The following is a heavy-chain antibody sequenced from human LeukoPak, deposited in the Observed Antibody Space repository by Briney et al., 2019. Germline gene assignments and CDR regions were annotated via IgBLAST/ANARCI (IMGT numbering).Heavy chain of an antibody. CDR1: GCTFSSYG. V-gene: IGHV3-33*01. D-gene: IGHD6-13*01. CDR3: ARDGGSSWYSYYFDY. CDR2: IWYDGSNK. J-gene: IGHJ4*02. Sequence: GGSLRLSCAASGCTFSSYGMHWVRQAPGKGLEWVAVIWYDGSNKYYADSVKGRFTISRDNSKNTLYLQMNSLRAEDTAVYYCARDGGSSWYSYYFDYWGQGTLVTVSS.